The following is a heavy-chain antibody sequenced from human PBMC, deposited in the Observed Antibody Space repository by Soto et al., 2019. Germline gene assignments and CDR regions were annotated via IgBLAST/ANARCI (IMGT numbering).Heavy chain of an antibody. CDR3: AKGGTTVTTWGAIFDY. CDR2: ISWNSGSI. J-gene: IGHJ4*02. Sequence: GGSLRLSCAASGFTFDDYAMHWVRQAPGKGLEWVSGISWNSGSIGYADSVKGRFTISRDNAKNSLYLQMNSLRAEDTALYYCAKGGTTVTTWGAIFDYWGQGTLVTVSS. V-gene: IGHV3-9*01. D-gene: IGHD4-17*01. CDR1: GFTFDDYA.